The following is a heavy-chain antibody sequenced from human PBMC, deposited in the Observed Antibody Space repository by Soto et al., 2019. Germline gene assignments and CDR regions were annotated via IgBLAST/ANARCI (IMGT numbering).Heavy chain of an antibody. CDR3: TRDGDGRMTTNPYYYYGMDV. CDR2: VYYSGGA. V-gene: IGHV4-59*01. J-gene: IGHJ6*02. CDR1: GGSISGSY. Sequence: PSETLSLTCTVSGGSISGSYWSLIRQPPGKGLEWIGNVYYSGGAKYNPSVQRRVSISVDTSKNQFSLNLSSVTAAATAVYYCTRDGDGRMTTNPYYYYGMDVWGPGITVTVSS. D-gene: IGHD2-21*02.